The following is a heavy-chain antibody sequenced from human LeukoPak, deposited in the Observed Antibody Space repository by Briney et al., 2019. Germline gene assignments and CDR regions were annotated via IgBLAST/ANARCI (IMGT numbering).Heavy chain of an antibody. CDR1: GGSINSDY. V-gene: IGHV4-59*12. J-gene: IGHJ6*02. CDR2: IYYTGTT. CDR3: ARGPGMDV. Sequence: PSETLSLTCTVSGGSINSDYWSWIRQPPGNGLEWIGYIYYTGTTTYNPSLKSRVTISVDTSKNQFSLKLSSVTAADTAVYYCARGPGMDVWGQGTTVTVSS.